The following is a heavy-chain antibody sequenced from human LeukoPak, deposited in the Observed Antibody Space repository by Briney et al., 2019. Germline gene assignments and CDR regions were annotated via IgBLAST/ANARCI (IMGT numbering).Heavy chain of an antibody. D-gene: IGHD2-2*03. J-gene: IGHJ6*03. V-gene: IGHV4-34*01. Sequence: SEPLSLTCAVYGGSFSGYYWSWIRQPPGKGLEWIGEINHSGSTNYNPSLKSRVTISVDTSKNQFSLKLSSVTAADTAVYYCARGMDIVVVPGYYYYMDVWGKGTTVTVSS. CDR3: ARGMDIVVVPGYYYYMDV. CDR1: GGSFSGYY. CDR2: INHSGST.